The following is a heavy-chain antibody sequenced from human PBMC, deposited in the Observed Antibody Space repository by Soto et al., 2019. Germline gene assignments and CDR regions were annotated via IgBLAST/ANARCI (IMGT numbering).Heavy chain of an antibody. J-gene: IGHJ6*02. CDR3: ARVGDTASSYFGMDV. V-gene: IGHV3-33*01. D-gene: IGHD5-18*01. CDR1: GFTFSSYG. Sequence: GGSLRLSCAASGFTFSSYGMHWVRQAPGKGLEWVAVIWYDGSNKYYADSVKGRFTISRDNSKNTLYLQMNSLRAEDTAVYYCARVGDTASSYFGMDVGGQGPPVTV. CDR2: IWYDGSNK.